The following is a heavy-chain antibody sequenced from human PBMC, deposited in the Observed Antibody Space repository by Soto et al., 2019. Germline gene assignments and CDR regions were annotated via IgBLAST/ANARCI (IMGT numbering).Heavy chain of an antibody. CDR3: ARGDGDRYDGNGYLGRH. CDR2: IKSDGSGT. CDR1: GFPFSSYW. Sequence: EVQLVESGGGLVQPGESLTLSCAASGFPFSSYWMHWVRQAPGKGLVWVSRIKSDGSGTYYADSVQDRFTISRVNARNTLSLQLNSLRVAATAVYFCARGDGDRYDGNGYLGRHWGQGTLVTVSS. V-gene: IGHV3-74*01. J-gene: IGHJ4*02. D-gene: IGHD3-22*01.